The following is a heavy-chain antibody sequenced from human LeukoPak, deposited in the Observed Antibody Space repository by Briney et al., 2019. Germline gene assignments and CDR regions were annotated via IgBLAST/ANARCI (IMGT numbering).Heavy chain of an antibody. J-gene: IGHJ5*02. CDR1: GFTVSVNY. V-gene: IGHV3-53*01. CDR2: IYSGGNT. Sequence: GGSLRLSCAAFGFTVSVNYMSWVRQAPGKGLECVSVIYSGGNTYYADSVKGRFTISRDNSKNTLYLQMNSLRAEDTAVYYCAKAGRSSPNWFDPWGQGTLVTVSS. CDR3: AKAGRSSPNWFDP. D-gene: IGHD6-6*01.